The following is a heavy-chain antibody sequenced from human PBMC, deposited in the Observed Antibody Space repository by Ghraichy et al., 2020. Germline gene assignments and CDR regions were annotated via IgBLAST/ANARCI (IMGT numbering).Heavy chain of an antibody. V-gene: IGHV4-4*02. CDR1: GGSISSSNW. Sequence: SETLSLTCAVSGGSISSSNWWSWVRQPPGKGLEWIGEIYHSGSTNYNPSLKSRVTISVDKSKNQFSLKLSSVTAADTAVYYCARVGVGTVTTAYYYYGMDVWGQGTTVTVSS. CDR2: IYHSGST. J-gene: IGHJ6*02. CDR3: ARVGVGTVTTAYYYYGMDV. D-gene: IGHD4-11*01.